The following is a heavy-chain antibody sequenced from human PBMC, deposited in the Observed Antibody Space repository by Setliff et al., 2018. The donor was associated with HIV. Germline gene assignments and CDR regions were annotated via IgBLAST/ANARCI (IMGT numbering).Heavy chain of an antibody. CDR1: DDSISRSNYY. V-gene: IGHV4-39*07. Sequence: SETLSLTCTVSDDSISRSNYYWGWLRQPPGKGLEWIGSIFFSGSTNYNPSLKSRVTIAVDTSKNQFSLKLSSVTAADTAVYYCASHRSVYYFDYWGQGTLVTVSS. CDR2: IFFSGST. J-gene: IGHJ4*02. CDR3: ASHRSVYYFDY.